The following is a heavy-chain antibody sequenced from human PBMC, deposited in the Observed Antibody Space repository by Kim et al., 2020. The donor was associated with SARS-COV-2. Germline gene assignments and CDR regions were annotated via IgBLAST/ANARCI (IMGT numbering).Heavy chain of an antibody. D-gene: IGHD6-6*01. J-gene: IGHJ3*02. V-gene: IGHV3-30*02. Sequence: SVKGRFTISRDNSKNTLYLQMNSLRAEDTAVYYCAKDLSFYPRPGDAFDIWGQGTMVTVSS. CDR3: AKDLSFYPRPGDAFDI.